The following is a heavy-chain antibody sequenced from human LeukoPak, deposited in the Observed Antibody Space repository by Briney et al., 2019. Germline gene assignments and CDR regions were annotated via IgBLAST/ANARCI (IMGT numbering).Heavy chain of an antibody. D-gene: IGHD3-9*01. CDR1: GGSFSGYY. J-gene: IGHJ4*02. V-gene: IGHV4-34*01. Sequence: TSETLSLTCAVYGGSFSGYYWSWLRQPPGKGLEWIGEINHSGSTNYNPSLKSRVTISVDTSKNQFSLKLSSVTAADTAVYYCARLQIRYFDWLEAIDYWGQGTLVTVSS. CDR3: ARLQIRYFDWLEAIDY. CDR2: INHSGST.